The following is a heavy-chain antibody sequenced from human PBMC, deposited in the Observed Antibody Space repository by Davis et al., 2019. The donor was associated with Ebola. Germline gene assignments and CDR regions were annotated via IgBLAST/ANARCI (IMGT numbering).Heavy chain of an antibody. V-gene: IGHV4-38-2*02. D-gene: IGHD1-1*01. CDR3: ATTQDDDWNDVSFDI. CDR2: IYHSGST. J-gene: IGHJ3*02. Sequence: MPSETLSLTCTVSGYSITRGFTWGWIRQPPGKGLEWIGSIYHSGSTNYIPSLKSRVTISADTSKNQFSRRLKSVTAADTAMYYCATTQDDDWNDVSFDIWGQGTVVTVSS. CDR1: GYSITRGFT.